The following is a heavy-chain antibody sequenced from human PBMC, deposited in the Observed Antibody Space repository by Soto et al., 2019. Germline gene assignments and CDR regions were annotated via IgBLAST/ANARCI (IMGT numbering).Heavy chain of an antibody. V-gene: IGHV3-74*01. Sequence: GGSLRLSCAASGFTFISYWMHWVRQAPGKGLVWVSRINSDGSSTSYADSLKGRFTISRDNAKNTLYLQMNSLRAEDTAVYYCAKGGGKTIDYWGQGTLVTVSS. CDR2: INSDGSST. CDR1: GFTFISYW. D-gene: IGHD2-15*01. J-gene: IGHJ4*02. CDR3: AKGGGKTIDY.